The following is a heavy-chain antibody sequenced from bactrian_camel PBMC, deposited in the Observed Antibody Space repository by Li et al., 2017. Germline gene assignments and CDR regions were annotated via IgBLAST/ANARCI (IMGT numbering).Heavy chain of an antibody. CDR1: VYTFTDYA. D-gene: IGHD8*01. CDR2: IDKDGNT. V-gene: IGHV3S53*01. Sequence: HVQLVESGGGSVQAGGSLRLSCASSVYTFTDYAMGWFRGPGKEREGVASIDKDGNTIYADSVKGRITISRDSAEHTAYLRINSLKIEDTALYYCAAAYCSGGECDPFIYWGQGTQVTVS. J-gene: IGHJ4*01. CDR3: AAAYCSGGECDPFIY.